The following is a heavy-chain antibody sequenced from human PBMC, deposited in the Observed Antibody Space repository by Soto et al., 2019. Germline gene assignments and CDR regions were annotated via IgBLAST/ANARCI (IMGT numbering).Heavy chain of an antibody. V-gene: IGHV1-69*13. CDR1: GGFLNSYA. CDR3: ARAGHYYDTTGYYPLDY. CDR2: IIPTFGTG. D-gene: IGHD3-22*01. J-gene: IGHJ4*02. Sequence: SVKVSCNASGGFLNSYALNWVRQAPGQGLEWMGVIIPTFGTGKYAQKFQGRVTITADEHTNTAYMEVSSLRSEDTAVYYCARAGHYYDTTGYYPLDYWGQGTLVTVSS.